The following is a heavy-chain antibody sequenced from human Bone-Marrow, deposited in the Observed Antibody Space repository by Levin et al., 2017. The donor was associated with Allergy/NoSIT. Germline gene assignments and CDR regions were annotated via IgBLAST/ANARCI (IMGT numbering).Heavy chain of an antibody. D-gene: IGHD3-3*02. CDR2: ILGDGDST. CDR3: VRDTSISGSLDY. J-gene: IGHJ4*02. V-gene: IGHV3-64*01. Sequence: GGSLRLSCAASGFTFSTYPMPWVRQAPGKGLEWVSAILGDGDSTSYANSVKGRFTISRDNSKNPLYLQMDSLRVEDMAVYYCVRDTSISGSLDYWGQGILVTVAA. CDR1: GFTFSTYP.